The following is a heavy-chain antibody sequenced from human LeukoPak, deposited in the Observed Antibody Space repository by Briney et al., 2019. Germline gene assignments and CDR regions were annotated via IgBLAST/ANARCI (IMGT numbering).Heavy chain of an antibody. CDR3: ASGYSSGWYVIDY. CDR2: IKQDGSEK. Sequence: PGGSLRLSCAASGFTFSGYLMSCVRQAPGKGLERVANIKQDGSEKDYVESVKGRFTISRDNAKNSLYLQMNSLRAEDTAVYYCASGYSSGWYVIDYWGQGTLVTVAS. V-gene: IGHV3-7*01. D-gene: IGHD6-19*01. J-gene: IGHJ4*02. CDR1: GFTFSGYL.